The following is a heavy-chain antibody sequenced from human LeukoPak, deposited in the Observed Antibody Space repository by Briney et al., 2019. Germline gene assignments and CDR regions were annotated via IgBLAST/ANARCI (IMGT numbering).Heavy chain of an antibody. V-gene: IGHV3-30*18. Sequence: GGSLRLSCAASGFTLSSYGMHWVRQAPGKGLEWVAVISYDGSNKYYADSVKGRFTISRDNSKNTLYLQMNSLRAEDTVVYYCAKDFRLLWFGEGWDAFDIWGQGTMVTVSS. J-gene: IGHJ3*02. CDR3: AKDFRLLWFGEGWDAFDI. CDR2: ISYDGSNK. CDR1: GFTLSSYG. D-gene: IGHD3-10*01.